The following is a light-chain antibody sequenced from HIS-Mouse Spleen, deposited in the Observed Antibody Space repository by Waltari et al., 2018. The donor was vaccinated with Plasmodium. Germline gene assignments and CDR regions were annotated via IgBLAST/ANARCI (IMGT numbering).Light chain of an antibody. CDR2: GAS. CDR3: QQYGSSPYT. CDR1: QSVSSSS. V-gene: IGKV3-20*01. Sequence: EIVLTQSPGTLSLSPGERATLSCRASQSVSSSSVDWYQQKPGQPPRVLSDGASSRATGIPDRFSGSGSGTDFTLTISRLEPEDFAVYYCQQYGSSPYTFGQGTKLEIK. J-gene: IGKJ2*01.